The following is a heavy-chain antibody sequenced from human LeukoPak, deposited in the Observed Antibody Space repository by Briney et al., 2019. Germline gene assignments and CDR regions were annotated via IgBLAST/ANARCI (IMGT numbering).Heavy chain of an antibody. D-gene: IGHD1/OR15-1a*01. CDR2: INPNSGGT. CDR1: GYTFTGYY. CDR3: ARKGNKYYYYGMDV. V-gene: IGHV1-2*02. Sequence: ASVKVSCKASGYTFTGYYMHWVRQAPGQGLEWMGWINPNSGGTNYAQKFQGRVTMTRNTSISTAYMELSSLRSEDTAVYYCARKGNKYYYYGMDVWGQGTTVTVSS. J-gene: IGHJ6*02.